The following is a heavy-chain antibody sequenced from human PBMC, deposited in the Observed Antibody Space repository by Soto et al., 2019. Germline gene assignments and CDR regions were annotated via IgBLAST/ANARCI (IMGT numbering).Heavy chain of an antibody. D-gene: IGHD4-17*01. V-gene: IGHV3-30*18. J-gene: IGHJ6*02. CDR3: AKILQLGDYAFYYYGMDV. CDR2: ISYDGSNK. CDR1: GFTFSNYG. Sequence: QVQLVESGGGVVQPGRSLRLSRAASGFTFSNYGMHWVRQAPGKGLEWVAVISYDGSNKYYADSVKGRFTISRDNSKNTLYLQMNSLRAEDTAVYYCAKILQLGDYAFYYYGMDVWGQGTTVTVSS.